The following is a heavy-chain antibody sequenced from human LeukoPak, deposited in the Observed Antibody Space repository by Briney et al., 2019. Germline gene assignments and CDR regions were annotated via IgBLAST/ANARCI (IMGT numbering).Heavy chain of an antibody. CDR3: ARDVGITVGATDY. Sequence: PGGSLRLSCAASGFTFSSYPMNWVRQAPGKGLDWVSTIGDSGGNTFYADSVKGRFTISRDNSKNTLFLQMSSLRAEDTAVYYCARDVGITVGATDYWGQGALVTVSS. CDR2: IGDSGGNT. D-gene: IGHD1-26*01. CDR1: GFTFSSYP. V-gene: IGHV3-23*01. J-gene: IGHJ4*02.